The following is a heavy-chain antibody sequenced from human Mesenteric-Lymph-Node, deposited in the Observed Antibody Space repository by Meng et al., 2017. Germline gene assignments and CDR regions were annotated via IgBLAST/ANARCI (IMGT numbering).Heavy chain of an antibody. Sequence: GESLKISCAASGFIFSSYAMSWVRQAPGKGLEWVSAISGSGGSTYYADSVKGRFTISRDNSKNTLYLQMNSLRAEDTAVYYCTRDPGAGALDYWGQGTLVTVSS. J-gene: IGHJ4*02. CDR2: ISGSGGST. D-gene: IGHD3-10*01. V-gene: IGHV3-23*01. CDR3: TRDPGAGALDY. CDR1: GFIFSSYA.